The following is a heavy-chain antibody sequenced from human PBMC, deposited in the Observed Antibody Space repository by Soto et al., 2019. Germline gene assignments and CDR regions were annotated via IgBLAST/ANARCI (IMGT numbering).Heavy chain of an antibody. V-gene: IGHV4-59*08. Sequence: SETLSLTCTVSGGYISYYCWSWIRQPPGKGLEWIGYVYYIGSTNYNSSLKSRVTISVDTSKNQFSLKLRSVTAADTAVYYCARHGSSTSPYYYMDVWGRGTTVTVSS. J-gene: IGHJ6*03. CDR2: VYYIGST. CDR3: ARHGSSTSPYYYMDV. CDR1: GGYISYYC. D-gene: IGHD2-2*01.